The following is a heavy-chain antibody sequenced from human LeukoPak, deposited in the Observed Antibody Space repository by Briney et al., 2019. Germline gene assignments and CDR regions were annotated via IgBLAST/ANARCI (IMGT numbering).Heavy chain of an antibody. CDR2: INPSGGST. V-gene: IGHV1-46*01. J-gene: IGHJ4*02. Sequence: ASVKVSCKASGYTFTSYYMHWVRQAPGQGLEWMGIINPSGGSTSYAQKFQGRVTLTGDTPTSTVYMEVSSLTSEDTAVYFCARDIEGGGYLTPFDYWGQGTLVTVSS. D-gene: IGHD3-22*01. CDR1: GYTFTSYY. CDR3: ARDIEGGGYLTPFDY.